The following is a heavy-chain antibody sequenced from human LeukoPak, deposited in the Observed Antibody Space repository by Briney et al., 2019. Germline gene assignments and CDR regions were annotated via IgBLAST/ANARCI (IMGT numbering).Heavy chain of an antibody. Sequence: PGRSLRLSCAASGFTFSRYGMHWVRQAPGKGLEWVAFIWDDGSNKDYEGSVKGRFTISRDNSKNTLYLQMNSLIVEDTAIYYCARDSGRYNYGPYHYWGQGILVTVSS. V-gene: IGHV3-33*01. CDR3: ARDSGRYNYGPYHY. CDR1: GFTFSRYG. CDR2: IWDDGSNK. J-gene: IGHJ4*02. D-gene: IGHD5-18*01.